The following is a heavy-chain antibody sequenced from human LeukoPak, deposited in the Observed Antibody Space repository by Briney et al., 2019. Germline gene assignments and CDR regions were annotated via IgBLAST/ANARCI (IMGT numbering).Heavy chain of an antibody. V-gene: IGHV3-13*01. J-gene: IGHJ2*01. CDR2: IRTTGDT. CDR1: GFTFNYYD. CDR3: ARGLSYYYDNSGHPGWYFDL. Sequence: GGSLRLSRAVSGFTFNYYDLHWVRQAPGQRLEWVSAIRTTGDTHYPDSVKGRFAMSREDAKNSVHLQMNTLRAGDTAVYYCARGLSYYYDNSGHPGWYFDLWGRVTLVTVSS. D-gene: IGHD3-22*01.